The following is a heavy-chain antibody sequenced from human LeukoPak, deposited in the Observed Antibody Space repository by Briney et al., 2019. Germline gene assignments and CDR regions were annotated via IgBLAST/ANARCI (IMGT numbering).Heavy chain of an antibody. D-gene: IGHD3-9*01. CDR3: ARIASLIDY. CDR2: IRRDGDVI. J-gene: IGHJ4*02. Sequence: QPGGSLRLSCEASGFTFSSFGMHWVRQAPGKGLEWVAFIRRDGDVIYYADSVKGRFTISRDNSRNMVYLQLNSLRPEDTAVYYCARIASLIDYWGQGTLVTVSS. V-gene: IGHV3-30*02. CDR1: GFTFSSFG.